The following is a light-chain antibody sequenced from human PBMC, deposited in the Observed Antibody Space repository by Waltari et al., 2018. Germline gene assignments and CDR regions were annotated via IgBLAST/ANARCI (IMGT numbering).Light chain of an antibody. CDR1: QRVNTN. V-gene: IGKV3-15*01. CDR2: AAS. J-gene: IGKJ4*01. CDR3: QQYHKWPPGG. Sequence: VVTQSPDTLSVSPGKTVTLPCRASQRVNTNLAWYQQKPGQAPRLLIFAASTRAPGIPSRFGGSGSGTEFTLTITSLQFEDVGVYFCQQYHKWPPGGFGGGTKVEIE.